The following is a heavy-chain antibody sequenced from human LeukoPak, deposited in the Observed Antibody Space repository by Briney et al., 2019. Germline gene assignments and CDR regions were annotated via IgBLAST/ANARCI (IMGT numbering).Heavy chain of an antibody. CDR2: VYYGGDA. V-gene: IGHV4-39*01. D-gene: IGHD6-19*01. CDR1: GGSIDSSGSY. Sequence: PSETLSLTCTVSGGSIDSSGSYWGWIRQPPGKGLEWIGCVYYGGDAYYNPSLKSRVTISADLSKNQFSLNLISVTAADTALYYCARLFSRGWPYYYGLGAWGQGTTVTVSS. CDR3: ARLFSRGWPYYYGLGA. J-gene: IGHJ6*02.